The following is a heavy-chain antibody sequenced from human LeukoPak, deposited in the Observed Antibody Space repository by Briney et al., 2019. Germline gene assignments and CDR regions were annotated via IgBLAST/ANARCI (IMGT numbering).Heavy chain of an antibody. J-gene: IGHJ5*02. CDR2: IYHSGST. Sequence: SETLSLTCTVSGYSISSGYYWGWIRQPPGKGLEWIGSIYHSGSTYYNPSLKSRVTISVDTSKNQFSLKLSSVTAADTAVYYCARVYGRNGVHWFDPWGQGTLVTVSS. CDR3: ARVYGRNGVHWFDP. CDR1: GYSISSGYY. D-gene: IGHD2-8*01. V-gene: IGHV4-38-2*02.